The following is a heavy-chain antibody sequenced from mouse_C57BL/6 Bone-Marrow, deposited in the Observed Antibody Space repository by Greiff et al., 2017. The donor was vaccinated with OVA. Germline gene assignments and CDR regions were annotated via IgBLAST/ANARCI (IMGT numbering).Heavy chain of an antibody. CDR2: IDPEDGET. J-gene: IGHJ4*01. D-gene: IGHD1-1*01. Sequence: VQLQQSGAELVKPGASVKLSCTASGFTFTDYYMHWVKQRPEQGLEWIGWIDPEDGETTYTPKFQGKATITADTSSNTAYLQLSSLTSEDTAVYDCAGGSYYYGSSPGGQGTSVTVSS. CDR1: GFTFTDYY. V-gene: IGHV14-2*01. CDR3: AGGSYYYGSSP.